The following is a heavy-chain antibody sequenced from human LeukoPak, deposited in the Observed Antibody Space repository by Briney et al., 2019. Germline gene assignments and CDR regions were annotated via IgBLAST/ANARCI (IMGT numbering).Heavy chain of an antibody. Sequence: GGSLRLSCVASGFTFSTYWMSWVRQAPGKGLEWVANIKQDGSEKYYVDSVKGRFTISRDNAKNSLYLQMNTLSDDDTAVYYCARVIDGALIDYWGQGTLVTVSS. D-gene: IGHD5-24*01. CDR3: ARVIDGALIDY. CDR2: IKQDGSEK. J-gene: IGHJ4*02. CDR1: GFTFSTYW. V-gene: IGHV3-7*01.